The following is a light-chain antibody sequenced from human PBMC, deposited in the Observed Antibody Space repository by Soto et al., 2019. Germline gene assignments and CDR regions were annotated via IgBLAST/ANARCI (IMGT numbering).Light chain of an antibody. CDR2: GAS. V-gene: IGKV1-9*01. J-gene: IGKJ1*01. Sequence: TQMTQSPSSLSSSVGDRVTITCRASQGVRSYLAWFQQRPGKAPKLLIFGASTLQNGVPARFNGGGFGTEFTLTITSLQPEDFATYYCHQVYTYPRTFGQGTKVDIK. CDR3: HQVYTYPRT. CDR1: QGVRSY.